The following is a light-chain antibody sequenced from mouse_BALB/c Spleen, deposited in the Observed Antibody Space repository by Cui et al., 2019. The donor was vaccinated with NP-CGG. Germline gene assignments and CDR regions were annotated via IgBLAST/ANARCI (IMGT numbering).Light chain of an antibody. Sequence: QAVVTQESALTTSPGETVTLTCRSSTGAVTTNNFANWVQEKPDHLFPGLIGGTNNRAPGVPARFSGSLIGDKAALTITGAQTEDEAIYFCALWYSNHWVFGGGTKLTVL. CDR1: TGAVTTNNF. CDR3: ALWYSNHWV. CDR2: GTN. J-gene: IGLJ1*01. V-gene: IGLV1*01.